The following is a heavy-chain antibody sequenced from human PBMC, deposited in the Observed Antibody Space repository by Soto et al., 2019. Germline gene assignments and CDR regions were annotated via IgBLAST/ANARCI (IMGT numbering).Heavy chain of an antibody. V-gene: IGHV1-69*12. CDR3: ARVEAVAGIYNYHGLDV. CDR2: IVPIFGTT. CDR1: GGTFSNYA. J-gene: IGHJ6*02. Sequence: QVQLVQSGAEVKKPGSSVKVSCKVSGGTFSNYAIDWVRLAPGHGLEWMGWIVPIFGTTYYTQKFQGRAPIMADASKTTACLEMSSLSSEDPAIYYCARVEAVAGIYNYHGLDVWGQGTAVTVSS. D-gene: IGHD6-19*01.